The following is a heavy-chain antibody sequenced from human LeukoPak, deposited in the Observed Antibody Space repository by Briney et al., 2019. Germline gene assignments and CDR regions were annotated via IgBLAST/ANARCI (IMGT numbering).Heavy chain of an antibody. CDR3: ARVVGFCSGGSCYSGYYYYYMDV. D-gene: IGHD2-15*01. J-gene: IGHJ6*03. Sequence: KPSETLSLTCTVSGGSISSYYWNWIRQPPGKGLEWIGYIYYSGSTNYNPSLKSRVTISVDTSKNQFSLKLSSVTAADTAVYYCARVVGFCSGGSCYSGYYYYYMDVWGKGTTVTISS. CDR2: IYYSGST. V-gene: IGHV4-59*01. CDR1: GGSISSYY.